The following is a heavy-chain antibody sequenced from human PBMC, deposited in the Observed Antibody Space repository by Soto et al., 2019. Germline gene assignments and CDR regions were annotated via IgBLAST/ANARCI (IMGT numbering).Heavy chain of an antibody. V-gene: IGHV2-5*02. J-gene: IGHJ4*02. CDR2: IYWDDDK. CDR1: GFSLSTSGVG. D-gene: IGHD3-3*01. Sequence: QITLKESGHTLVKPTQTLTLTCTFSGFSLSTSGVGVGWIRQPPGKALEWLALIYWDDDKRYSPSLKSRLTITKDTSKNQVVLTMTNMDPVDTATYYCAHSLSNDFWSGYIQGFDYWGQGTLVTVSS. CDR3: AHSLSNDFWSGYIQGFDY.